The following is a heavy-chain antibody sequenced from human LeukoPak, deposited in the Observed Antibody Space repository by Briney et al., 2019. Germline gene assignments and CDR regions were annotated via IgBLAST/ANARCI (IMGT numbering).Heavy chain of an antibody. J-gene: IGHJ4*02. CDR1: GFPFSTYA. Sequence: AGGSLRLSCAASGFPFSTYALHWVRQAPGKGLEYVSAISGNGGSTYYANSVKGRFTISRDKSRNTVYLQMGSLRAEDMAVYYCARGHSYSYDYWGQGTQVTVSS. CDR2: ISGNGGST. CDR3: ARGHSYSYDY. V-gene: IGHV3-64*01. D-gene: IGHD5-18*01.